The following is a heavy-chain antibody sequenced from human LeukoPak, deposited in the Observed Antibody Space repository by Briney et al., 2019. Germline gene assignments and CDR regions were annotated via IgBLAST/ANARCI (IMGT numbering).Heavy chain of an antibody. J-gene: IGHJ4*02. CDR3: AMGGGSYLKQDNYFDY. Sequence: GGSLRLSCAASGFTFSSYAMSWVRQAPGKGLEWVSAISGSGGSTYYADSVKGRSTISRDNSKNTLYLQMNSLRAEDTAVYYCAMGGGSYLKQDNYFDYWGQGTLVTVSS. D-gene: IGHD1-26*01. V-gene: IGHV3-23*01. CDR2: ISGSGGST. CDR1: GFTFSSYA.